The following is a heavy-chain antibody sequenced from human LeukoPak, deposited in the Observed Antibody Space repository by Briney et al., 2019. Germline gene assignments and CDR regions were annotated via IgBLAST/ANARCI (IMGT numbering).Heavy chain of an antibody. CDR3: ARGDYMDV. J-gene: IGHJ6*03. Sequence: SGTLSLTCTVSGGSISSHYWSWIRQPPGKGLEWIGYIYYSGSTNYNPSLKSRVTISVDTSKNQFSLKLSSVTAADTAVYYCARGDYMDVWGKGTTVTASS. CDR2: IYYSGST. V-gene: IGHV4-59*11. CDR1: GGSISSHY.